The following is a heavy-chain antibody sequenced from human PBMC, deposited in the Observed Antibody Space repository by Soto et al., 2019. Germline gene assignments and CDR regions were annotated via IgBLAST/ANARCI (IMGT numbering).Heavy chain of an antibody. CDR3: AREGTTGAYYYYMDV. CDR2: MNPNSGNT. D-gene: IGHD4-17*01. V-gene: IGHV1-8*01. Sequence: ASVKASCKASGYTFTSYDINWVRQATGQGLEWMGWMNPNSGNTGYAQKFQGRVTMTRNTSISTAYMELSSLRSEDTAVCYCAREGTTGAYYYYMDVWGKGTTVTVSS. J-gene: IGHJ6*03. CDR1: GYTFTSYD.